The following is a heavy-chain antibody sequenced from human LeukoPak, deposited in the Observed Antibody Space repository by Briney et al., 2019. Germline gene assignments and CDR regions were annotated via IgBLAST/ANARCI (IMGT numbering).Heavy chain of an antibody. CDR1: GYSFTTYW. CDR2: IYPGDSDT. CDR3: ARLESPRTADDF. D-gene: IGHD2-2*01. Sequence: GESLKISCKGSGYSFTTYWIGWVRQMPGKGLGWMGIIYPGDSDTRYSPSFQGQVTISVDKSITTAYLQWSSLKASDTAMYYCARLESPRTADDFWGQGPLVSVSS. V-gene: IGHV5-51*01. J-gene: IGHJ4*02.